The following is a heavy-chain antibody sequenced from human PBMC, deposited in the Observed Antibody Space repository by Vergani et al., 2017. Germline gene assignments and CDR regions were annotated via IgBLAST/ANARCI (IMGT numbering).Heavy chain of an antibody. V-gene: IGHV4-39*01. D-gene: IGHD2-15*01. Sequence: QVQLQESGPGLVKTSETLSPTCTVSGDSVLRTDYHWGWTRPPPGKGLEWIGSMDYSGSLSSNPSLESRISISFETPKNQFSLRRTSVTAADTAVYYCASKRGACRAAYCHSYDFWGPGTLVGVSS. CDR3: ASKRGACRAAYCHSYDF. CDR2: MDYSGSL. J-gene: IGHJ4*02. CDR1: GDSVLRTDYH.